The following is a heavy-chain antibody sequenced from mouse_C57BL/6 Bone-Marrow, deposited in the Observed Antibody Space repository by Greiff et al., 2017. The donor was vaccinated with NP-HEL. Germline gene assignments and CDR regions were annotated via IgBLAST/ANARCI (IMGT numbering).Heavy chain of an antibody. CDR1: GFTFSDAW. J-gene: IGHJ1*03. D-gene: IGHD1-1*01. V-gene: IGHV6-6*01. CDR3: TSITTVVSYWYFDV. Sequence: EVKLEESGGGLVQPGGSMKLSCAASGFTFSDAWMDWVRQSPEKGLEWVAEIRNKANNHATYYAESVKGRFTISRDDSKSSVYLQMNSLRAEDTGIYYCTSITTVVSYWYFDVWGTGTTVTVSS. CDR2: IRNKANNHAT.